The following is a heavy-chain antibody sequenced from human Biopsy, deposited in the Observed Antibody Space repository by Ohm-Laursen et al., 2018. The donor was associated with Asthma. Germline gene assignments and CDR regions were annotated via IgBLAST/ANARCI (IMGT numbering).Heavy chain of an antibody. CDR3: ARGGYYGDRRHHNGLDV. CDR2: VIPIYGTK. CDR1: GDILSSFG. J-gene: IGHJ6*02. Sequence: ASVKVSCKAHGDILSSFGIKRVRKAPGQGLEWMGGVIPIYGTKHTAQKFQGRVTITADESTRTAYKELTSLRTEDTAVYYCARGGYYGDRRHHNGLDVWGQGTTVTVSS. D-gene: IGHD4-17*01. V-gene: IGHV1-69*13.